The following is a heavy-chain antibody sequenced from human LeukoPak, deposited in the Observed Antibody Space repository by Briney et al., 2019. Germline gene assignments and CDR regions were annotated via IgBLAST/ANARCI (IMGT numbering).Heavy chain of an antibody. V-gene: IGHV1-18*01. Sequence: ASVKVSCKASGYTFTSYGISWVRQAPGQGLEWMGWISAYNGNTNYAQKLQGRVTMTTDTSTSTAYMELRSLRSDDTAVYYCASSIVVVPAAIRGDYYYGMDVWGQGTTVTVSS. CDR2: ISAYNGNT. D-gene: IGHD2-2*02. CDR3: ASSIVVVPAAIRGDYYYGMDV. J-gene: IGHJ6*02. CDR1: GYTFTSYG.